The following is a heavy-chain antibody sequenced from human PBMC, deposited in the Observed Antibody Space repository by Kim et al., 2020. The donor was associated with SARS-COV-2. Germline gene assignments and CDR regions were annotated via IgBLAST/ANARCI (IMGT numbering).Heavy chain of an antibody. CDR1: GFTFGDYA. Sequence: GGSLRLSCTASGFTFGDYAMSWFRQAPGKGLEWVGFIRSKAYGGTTEYAASVKGRFTISRDDSKSIAYLQMNSLKTEDTAVYYCTRVPYYYDSSGYRDPYYYYYGMDVWGQGTTVTVSS. D-gene: IGHD3-22*01. CDR2: IRSKAYGGTT. V-gene: IGHV3-49*03. CDR3: TRVPYYYDSSGYRDPYYYYYGMDV. J-gene: IGHJ6*02.